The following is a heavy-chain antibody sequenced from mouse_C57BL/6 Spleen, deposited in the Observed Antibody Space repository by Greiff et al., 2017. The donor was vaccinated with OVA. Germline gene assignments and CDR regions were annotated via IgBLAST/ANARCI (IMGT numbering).Heavy chain of an antibody. CDR3: ARIVYYSNSFAY. J-gene: IGHJ3*01. CDR2: IWWDDDK. V-gene: IGHV8-8*01. Sequence: QVTLKESGPGLLQPSQTLSLTCSFSGFSLSTFGMGVGWIRQPSGKGLEWLVHIWWDDDKYYNPALKSRLTIYKDTSKNQVFLKIANVDTADTATYYCARIVYYSNSFAYWGQGTLVTVSA. D-gene: IGHD2-5*01. CDR1: GFSLSTFGMG.